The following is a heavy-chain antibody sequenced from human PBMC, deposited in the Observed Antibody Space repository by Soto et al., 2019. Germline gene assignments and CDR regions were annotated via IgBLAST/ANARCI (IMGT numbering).Heavy chain of an antibody. CDR1: GYTFTGYY. D-gene: IGHD2-15*01. V-gene: IGHV1-2*04. J-gene: IGHJ6*02. Sequence: ASVKVSCKASGYTFTGYYMHWVRQAPGQGLEWMGWINPNSGGTNYAQKFQGWVTMTRDTSISTAYMELSRLRSDDTAVYYCARDLRYCSGGSCPNLNYYYYYGMDVWGQGTTVTVSS. CDR3: ARDLRYCSGGSCPNLNYYYYYGMDV. CDR2: INPNSGGT.